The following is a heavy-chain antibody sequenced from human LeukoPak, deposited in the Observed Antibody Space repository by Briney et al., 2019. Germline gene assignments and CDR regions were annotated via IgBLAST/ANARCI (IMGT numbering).Heavy chain of an antibody. CDR2: ISSSSSYI. J-gene: IGHJ4*02. D-gene: IGHD6-19*01. Sequence: GGSLRLSCAASGFTFSSYSMNWVRQAPGKGLEWVSSISSSSSYIYYADSVKGRFTISRDNAKNSLYLQMNSLRAEDTAVYHCARDELYSSGRVFDFDYWGQGTLVTVSS. CDR1: GFTFSSYS. CDR3: ARDELYSSGRVFDFDY. V-gene: IGHV3-21*01.